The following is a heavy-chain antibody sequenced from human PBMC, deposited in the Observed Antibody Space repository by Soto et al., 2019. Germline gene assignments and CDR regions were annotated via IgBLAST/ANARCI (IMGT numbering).Heavy chain of an antibody. D-gene: IGHD1-26*01. CDR1: GYTLTELS. CDR2: FDPEDGET. Sequence: ASVKVSCKVSGYTLTELSMHWVRQSPGKGVEWMGGFDPEDGETIYAQKFQGRVTMTEDTSTDTAYMELSSLRSEDRAVYYCATDHVVGATGLDYWGQGTLVTVSS. V-gene: IGHV1-24*01. J-gene: IGHJ4*02. CDR3: ATDHVVGATGLDY.